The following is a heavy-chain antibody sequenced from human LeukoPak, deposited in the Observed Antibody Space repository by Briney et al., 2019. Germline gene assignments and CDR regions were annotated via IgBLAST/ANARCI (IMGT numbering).Heavy chain of an antibody. CDR2: SRNKANGYTT. J-gene: IGHJ6*02. CDR1: GFTFSDHY. Sequence: GGSLRLSCAVSGFTFSDHYMAWVRQAPGKGLEWVGRSRNKANGYTTEYAASVKGRFTVSRDDSKNSPYLQMNSLKTGDTAVYYCASVVEGSDYFGMDVWGQGTTVTVSS. CDR3: ASVVEGSDYFGMDV. D-gene: IGHD2-15*01. V-gene: IGHV3-72*01.